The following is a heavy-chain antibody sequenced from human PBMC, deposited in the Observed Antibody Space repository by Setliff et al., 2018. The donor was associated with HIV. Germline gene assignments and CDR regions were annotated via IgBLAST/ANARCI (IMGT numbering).Heavy chain of an antibody. J-gene: IGHJ4*02. CDR1: GGSISSGGYY. CDR2: IHYSGNT. Sequence: SETLSLTCTVSGGSISSGGYYWSWIRQHPGKGLEWIGYIHYSGNTYNNPSLNSRISISVDLSKNKFSLKLRSLTAADTAVYYCAGGGLGVVTSFDSWGPGTLVTVSS. CDR3: AGGGLGVVTSFDS. V-gene: IGHV4-31*03. D-gene: IGHD3-3*01.